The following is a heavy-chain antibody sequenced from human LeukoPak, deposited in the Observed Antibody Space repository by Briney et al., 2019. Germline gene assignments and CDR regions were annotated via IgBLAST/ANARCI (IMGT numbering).Heavy chain of an antibody. D-gene: IGHD6-13*01. Sequence: PGGSLRLSCAASGSTFSSYGVHWVRQAPGKGLEWVAVIWYDGSNKYYADSVKGRFTISRDNSKNTLYLQMNSLRAEDTAVYYCARDKGSSYAFDIWGQGTMVTVSS. CDR1: GSTFSSYG. CDR2: IWYDGSNK. J-gene: IGHJ3*02. V-gene: IGHV3-33*01. CDR3: ARDKGSSYAFDI.